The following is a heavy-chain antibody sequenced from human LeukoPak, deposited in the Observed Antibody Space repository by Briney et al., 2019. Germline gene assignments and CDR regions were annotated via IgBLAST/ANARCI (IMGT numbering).Heavy chain of an antibody. D-gene: IGHD5-18*01. V-gene: IGHV5-51*01. J-gene: IGHJ4*02. CDR3: ARGGGYNHGTFDY. CDR1: GYSFTNYW. CDR2: IYPGDSDT. Sequence: GESPMISCKGSGYSFTNYWIGWVRQMPGKGLEWMGIIYPGDSDTRYSPSFQSQVTISADKSISTAYLQWSSLKASDTAMYYCARGGGYNHGTFDYWGEGYLVTVSS.